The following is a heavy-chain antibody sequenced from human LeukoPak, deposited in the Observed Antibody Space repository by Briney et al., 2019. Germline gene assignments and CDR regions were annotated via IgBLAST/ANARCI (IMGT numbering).Heavy chain of an antibody. V-gene: IGHV1-18*01. Sequence: GASVTVSCKASGYTFINYGINWVRQAPGHGLEWMGWISAYNGNTNYAQKLQGRVTMTTDTSTSTAYMELRSLRSDDTAVYYCARGDLGEYLDYWGQGTLVIVSS. CDR1: GYTFINYG. J-gene: IGHJ4*02. CDR3: ARGDLGEYLDY. CDR2: ISAYNGNT.